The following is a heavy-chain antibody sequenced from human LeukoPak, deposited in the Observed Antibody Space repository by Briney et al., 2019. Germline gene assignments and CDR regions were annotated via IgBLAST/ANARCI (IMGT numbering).Heavy chain of an antibody. CDR3: ARHRGDAYTPYYFDQ. CDR1: GDSIGSYY. D-gene: IGHD5-24*01. Sequence: SETLSLTCNVSGDSIGSYYWSWIRQTPGKGLQWIGYFNYIGGTNYNPSLKSRVTISVDTSKNQFSLKLTSVTAADTALYYCARHRGDAYTPYYFDQWGQGTLVTVSS. CDR2: FNYIGGT. J-gene: IGHJ4*02. V-gene: IGHV4-59*08.